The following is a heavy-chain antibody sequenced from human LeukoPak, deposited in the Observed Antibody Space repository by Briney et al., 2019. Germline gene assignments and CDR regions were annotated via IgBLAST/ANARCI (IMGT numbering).Heavy chain of an antibody. Sequence: PGGSLRLSCAASGFTVSSSFMSWVRQAPGKGLDWVSGISWNSGSIGYADSVKGRFTISRDNAKNSLYLQMNSLRAEDTALYYCAKAVDGYYYGDHYFDYWGQGTLVTVSS. D-gene: IGHD3-22*01. CDR1: GFTVSSSF. V-gene: IGHV3-9*01. J-gene: IGHJ4*02. CDR3: AKAVDGYYYGDHYFDY. CDR2: ISWNSGSI.